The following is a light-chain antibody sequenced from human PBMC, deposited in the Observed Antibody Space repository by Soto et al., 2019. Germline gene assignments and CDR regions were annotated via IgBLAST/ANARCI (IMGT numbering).Light chain of an antibody. CDR3: KQYDSYPAT. CDR1: QGINNF. J-gene: IGKJ4*01. CDR2: AAS. Sequence: DIQMTQSPSSLSASVGDTVTITCRASQGINNFLAWVQQKPGQAPRSLIYAASSLQSGVPSRFSGSGSETDFTLTISSLQPADLATYYCKQYDSYPATFSGGTKVEIK. V-gene: IGKV1-16*01.